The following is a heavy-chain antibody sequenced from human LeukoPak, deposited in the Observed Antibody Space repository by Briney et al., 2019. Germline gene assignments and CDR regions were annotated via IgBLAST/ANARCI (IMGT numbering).Heavy chain of an antibody. Sequence: GGSLRLSCAASGFTFSSYWTSRVRQAPGKGLEWVANIKEDGSEKYYVDSVKGRFTTSRDNAENSLYLQMHSLRAEDTAVYYCATTHTVTTSFYWGQGTLVTVSS. V-gene: IGHV3-7*01. CDR1: GFTFSSYW. CDR3: ATTHTVTTSFY. CDR2: IKEDGSEK. D-gene: IGHD4-17*01. J-gene: IGHJ4*02.